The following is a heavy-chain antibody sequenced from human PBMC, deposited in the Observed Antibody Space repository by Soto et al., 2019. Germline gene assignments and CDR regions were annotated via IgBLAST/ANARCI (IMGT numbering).Heavy chain of an antibody. CDR3: ARVGYIRTLDY. CDR2: INSDGSST. D-gene: IGHD5-12*01. CDR1: GVTFSSYW. Sequence: PGGSLRLSCAASGVTFSSYWMHWVRQAPGKGLVWVSRINSDGSSTSYADSVKGRFTISRDNAKNTLYLQMNSLRAEDTAVYYCARVGYIRTLDYWGQGTLVTVSS. V-gene: IGHV3-74*01. J-gene: IGHJ4*02.